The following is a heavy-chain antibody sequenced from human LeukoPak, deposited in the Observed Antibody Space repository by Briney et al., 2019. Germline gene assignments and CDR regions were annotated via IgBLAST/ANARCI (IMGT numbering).Heavy chain of an antibody. D-gene: IGHD1-7*01. CDR1: VFPLGVYA. Sequence: GGSLRLSCTASVFPLGVYAVSWVTQAPGKGLEWVSSLSGGSEDTHHADYVKGRVTISRDNSKSALYLQRDSLTADDTAVYYCARTTGQYSNSGLYFYNGLDVGGEGTTVTVSS. V-gene: IGHV3-23*01. J-gene: IGHJ6*04. CDR2: LSGGSEDT. CDR3: ARTTGQYSNSGLYFYNGLDV.